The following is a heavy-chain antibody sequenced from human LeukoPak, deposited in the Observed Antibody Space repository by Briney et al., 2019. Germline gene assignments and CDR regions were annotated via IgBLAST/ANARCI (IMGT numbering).Heavy chain of an antibody. CDR1: GASIGSYF. CDR2: IYYGGGT. Sequence: SETLSLTCTVSGASIGSYFWSWIRQPPGKGLEWIGYIYYGGGTNYNPSFGSRITISVDTSKNQISLNLTSVTAADTAIYYCARERGDYDSDNWFDSWGQGTLVTVSS. J-gene: IGHJ5*01. CDR3: ARERGDYDSDNWFDS. D-gene: IGHD4-17*01. V-gene: IGHV4-59*01.